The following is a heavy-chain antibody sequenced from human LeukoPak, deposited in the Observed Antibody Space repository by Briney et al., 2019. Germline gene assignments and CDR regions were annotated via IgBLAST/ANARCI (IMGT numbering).Heavy chain of an antibody. Sequence: SETLSLTCTVSGYSISSGYYWSWIRQHPGKGLEWIGYIYYSGTTYYNPSLKSRVTISVDTSKNHFSLKLTSVTAADTAVYYCTRDVPRSAGYPDNWGQGTLVTVSS. CDR1: GYSISSGYY. D-gene: IGHD2-15*01. V-gene: IGHV4-31*03. J-gene: IGHJ4*02. CDR3: TRDVPRSAGYPDN. CDR2: IYYSGTT.